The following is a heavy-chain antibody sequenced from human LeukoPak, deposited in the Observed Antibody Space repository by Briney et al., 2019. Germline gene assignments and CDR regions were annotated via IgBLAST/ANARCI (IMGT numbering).Heavy chain of an antibody. J-gene: IGHJ4*02. CDR2: IIPIFGTA. CDR1: GGTFSGYA. D-gene: IGHD4-23*01. Sequence: SVKVSCKASGGTFSGYAISWVRQAPGQGLEWMGGIIPIFGTANYAQKFQGRVTITADESTSTAYMELSGLRSEDTAVYYCARAAMTTVVTTDYWGQGTLVTVSS. CDR3: ARAAMTTVVTTDY. V-gene: IGHV1-69*01.